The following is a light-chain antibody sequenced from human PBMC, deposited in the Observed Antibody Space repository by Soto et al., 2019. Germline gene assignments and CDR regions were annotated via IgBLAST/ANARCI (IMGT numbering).Light chain of an antibody. CDR3: QLWDVGSDHYV. Sequence: SYELTQSPSVSLAPGETARISCEGNNIGDKLVHWYPQRPGQAPGLVIYFDSERPSGIPERFSGSNSGNTATLIITRVEAGDEADYYCQLWDVGSDHYVFGSGTKVTVL. J-gene: IGLJ1*01. V-gene: IGLV3-21*04. CDR1: NIGDKL. CDR2: FDS.